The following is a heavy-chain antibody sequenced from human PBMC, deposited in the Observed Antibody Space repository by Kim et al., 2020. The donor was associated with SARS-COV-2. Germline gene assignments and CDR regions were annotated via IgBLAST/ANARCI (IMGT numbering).Heavy chain of an antibody. CDR3: ARDHDGRFDY. Sequence: SETLSLTCTVSGGSISSGDYYWSWIRQPPGKGLEWIGYIYYSGNTYYNPSLKGRVTISVDTSKNQFSLKLSSVTAADTAVYYCARDHDGRFDYWGQGTLVTVSS. V-gene: IGHV4-30-4*01. CDR1: GGSISSGDYY. J-gene: IGHJ4*02. CDR2: IYYSGNT. D-gene: IGHD1-1*01.